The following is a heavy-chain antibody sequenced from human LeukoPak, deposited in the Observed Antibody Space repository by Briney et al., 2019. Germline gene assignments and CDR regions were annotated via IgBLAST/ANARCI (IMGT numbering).Heavy chain of an antibody. CDR2: TYYRSKWYN. V-gene: IGHV6-1*01. D-gene: IGHD6-13*01. J-gene: IGHJ4*02. CDR3: ARDIGTSSWYTFDY. CDR1: GDSVSSKNGA. Sequence: RSQTLSLTCAISGDSVSSKNGAWNWIRQSPSRGLEWLGRTYYRSKWYNDYAEFIQGRITINPDTSKNQFSLQLNSVTPEDTAVYFCARDIGTSSWYTFDYWGQGTLVTVSS.